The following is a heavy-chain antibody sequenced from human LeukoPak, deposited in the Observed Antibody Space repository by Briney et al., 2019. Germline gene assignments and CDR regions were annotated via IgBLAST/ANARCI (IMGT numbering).Heavy chain of an antibody. Sequence: ASVKVSCKSSGYTFTSYSFNWLRQAPGQGLEWMGWISAYNGNTNYAQNFQGRVTMTTDTSTSTVYMELRGLRSDDTAVYYCARDRRELEDPPGDYWGQGTLVTVSS. V-gene: IGHV1-18*04. J-gene: IGHJ4*02. CDR2: ISAYNGNT. CDR3: ARDRRELEDPPGDY. CDR1: GYTFTSYS. D-gene: IGHD1-7*01.